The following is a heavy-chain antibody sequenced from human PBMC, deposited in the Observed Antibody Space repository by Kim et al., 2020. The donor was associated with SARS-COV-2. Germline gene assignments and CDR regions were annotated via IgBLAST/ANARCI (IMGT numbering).Heavy chain of an antibody. CDR3: ARHGVAHDYGDYGRDYYYGMDV. Sequence: GESLKISCKGSGYSFTSYWIGWVRQMPGKGLEWMGIIYPGDSDTRYSPSFQGQVTISADKSISTAYLQWSSLKASDTAMYYCARHGVAHDYGDYGRDYYYGMDVWGQGTTVTVSS. J-gene: IGHJ6*02. CDR2: IYPGDSDT. D-gene: IGHD4-17*01. V-gene: IGHV5-51*01. CDR1: GYSFTSYW.